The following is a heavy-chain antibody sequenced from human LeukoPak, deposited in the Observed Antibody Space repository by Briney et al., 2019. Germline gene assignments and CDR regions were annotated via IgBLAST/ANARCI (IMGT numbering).Heavy chain of an antibody. V-gene: IGHV1-18*01. CDR3: ASGIAAAGMGYYYMDV. Sequence: ASVKVSCKASGYTFTSYGISWVRQAPGQGLEWMGWISAYNGNTNYAQKFQGRVTMTRDTSISTAYMELSRLRSDDTAVYYCASGIAAAGMGYYYMDVWGKGTTVTVSS. D-gene: IGHD6-13*01. CDR2: ISAYNGNT. CDR1: GYTFTSYG. J-gene: IGHJ6*03.